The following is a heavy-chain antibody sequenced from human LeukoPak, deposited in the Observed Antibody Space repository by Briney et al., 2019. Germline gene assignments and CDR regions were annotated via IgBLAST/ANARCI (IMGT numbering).Heavy chain of an antibody. CDR1: GGSISSYY. Sequence: SETLSLTCSVSGGSISSYYWSWIRQPPGKGLEWIGYIYYSGSTNYNPSLKSRVTISVDTSKNQFSLKLSSVTAADTAVYYCARADYGDYFDYWGQGTLVTVSS. CDR3: ARADYGDYFDY. D-gene: IGHD4-17*01. CDR2: IYYSGST. J-gene: IGHJ4*02. V-gene: IGHV4-59*01.